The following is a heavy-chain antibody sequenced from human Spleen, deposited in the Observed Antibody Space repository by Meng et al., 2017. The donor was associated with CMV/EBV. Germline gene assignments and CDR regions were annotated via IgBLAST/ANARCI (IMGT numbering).Heavy chain of an antibody. Sequence: GESLKISCAASGFTFSSHSMNWVRQAPGKGLEFVASLKSDASDNFYADSVKGRFTISRDNSKNTLYLQMNSLRAEDTAVYYCAKDRGQYYYDSSGYEPFDYWGQGTLVTVSS. CDR3: AKDRGQYYYDSSGYEPFDY. V-gene: IGHV3-30*02. J-gene: IGHJ4*02. CDR2: LKSDASDN. CDR1: GFTFSSHS. D-gene: IGHD3-22*01.